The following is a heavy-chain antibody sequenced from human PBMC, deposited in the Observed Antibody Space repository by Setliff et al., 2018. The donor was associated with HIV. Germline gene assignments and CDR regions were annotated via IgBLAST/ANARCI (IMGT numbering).Heavy chain of an antibody. CDR1: GFMFNIYE. Sequence: GGSLRLSCAASGFMFNIYEMNWVRQAPGKGLGWVSYISSGSVNIYYTDSVKGRFTISRDNAKNSLDLQMKRLRADDTSVYYCARGSSWYGPNRHRHINYWGQGTLVTVSS. V-gene: IGHV3-48*03. CDR3: ARGSSWYGPNRHRHINY. J-gene: IGHJ4*02. D-gene: IGHD6-13*01. CDR2: ISSGSVNI.